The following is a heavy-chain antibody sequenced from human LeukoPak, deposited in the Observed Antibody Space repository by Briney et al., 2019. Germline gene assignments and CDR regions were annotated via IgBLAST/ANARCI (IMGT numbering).Heavy chain of an antibody. CDR1: GYTFTSYG. D-gene: IGHD5-18*01. J-gene: IGHJ5*02. Sequence: ASVKVSCKASGYTFTSYGISWLRQAPGQGLEWMGWISAYNGNTNYAQKLQGRVTMTTDTSTSTAYMELRSLRSDDTAVYYCASESSTAMVPGWFDPWGQGTLVTVSS. CDR2: ISAYNGNT. CDR3: ASESSTAMVPGWFDP. V-gene: IGHV1-18*01.